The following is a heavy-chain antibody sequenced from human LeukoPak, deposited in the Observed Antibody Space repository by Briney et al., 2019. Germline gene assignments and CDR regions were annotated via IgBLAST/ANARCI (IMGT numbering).Heavy chain of an antibody. CDR3: AKPFSSSWYAPYDY. Sequence: GGSLRLSCITSGFTFSSYAMTWVRQAPGKGLEWVSVISFSDDTTYYADSVKGRFTVSRDNSKNTVYLQMDSLRVEDTAIYYCAKPFSSSWYAPYDYWGQGTPVTVSS. CDR1: GFTFSSYA. D-gene: IGHD6-13*01. J-gene: IGHJ4*02. CDR2: ISFSDDTT. V-gene: IGHV3-23*01.